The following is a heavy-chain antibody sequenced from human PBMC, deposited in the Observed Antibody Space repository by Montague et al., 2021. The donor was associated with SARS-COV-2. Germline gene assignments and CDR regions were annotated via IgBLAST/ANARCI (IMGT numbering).Heavy chain of an antibody. D-gene: IGHD6-13*01. CDR3: SRVGRQQLVRLYGLDV. CDR1: GGSISSSSYY. Sequence: SETLSLTCTVSGGSISSSSYYWGWIRQPPGKGLEWIGSIYYSGSTYYNPSLKIRVTISVDTSKNQFSLKLSSVTAAATAVYYCSRVGRQQLVRLYGLDVWGQGTTVTVSS. V-gene: IGHV4-39*07. CDR2: IYYSGST. J-gene: IGHJ6*02.